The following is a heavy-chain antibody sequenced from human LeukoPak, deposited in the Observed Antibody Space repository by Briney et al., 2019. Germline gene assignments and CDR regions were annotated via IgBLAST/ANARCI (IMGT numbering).Heavy chain of an antibody. CDR3: V. V-gene: IGHV4-59*01. CDR1: GGSISSYY. J-gene: IGHJ6*04. CDR2: IYYSGST. Sequence: SETLSLTCTVSGGSISSYYWSWIRQPPGKGLEWIGYIYYSGSTNYNPSLKSRVTISVDTSKNQFSLKLSSVTAVPYYYGMDVWGKGTMVTVSS.